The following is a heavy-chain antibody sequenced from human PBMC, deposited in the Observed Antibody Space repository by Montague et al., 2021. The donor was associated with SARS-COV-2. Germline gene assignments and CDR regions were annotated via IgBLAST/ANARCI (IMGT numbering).Heavy chain of an antibody. CDR1: GFTVSSNY. J-gene: IGHJ4*02. CDR3: SRGHGGGWFRFDY. V-gene: IGHV3-53*04. Sequence: SLRLSCPASGFTVSSNYMSWVRQAPGKGLEWVAVIYSGGSTYYAASVKGRFTIFRHNSKNTLYLQMNSLRAEDTAVYYCSRGHGGGWFRFDYWGQGTLVTVSS. CDR2: IYSGGST. D-gene: IGHD6-19*01.